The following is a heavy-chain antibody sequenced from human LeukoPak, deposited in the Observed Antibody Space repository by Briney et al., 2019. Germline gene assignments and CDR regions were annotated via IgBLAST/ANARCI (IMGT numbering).Heavy chain of an antibody. V-gene: IGHV1-8*03. J-gene: IGHJ6*03. CDR2: MNPNSGNT. Sequence: ASVKVSCKASGYTFTSYDINWVRQATGQGLEWMGWMNPNSGNTGYAQKFQGRVTITRNTSISTAYMELSSLRSEDTAVYYCARETMVRGVISASYYYYMDVWGKGTTVTVSS. D-gene: IGHD3-10*01. CDR3: ARETMVRGVISASYYYYMDV. CDR1: GYTFTSYD.